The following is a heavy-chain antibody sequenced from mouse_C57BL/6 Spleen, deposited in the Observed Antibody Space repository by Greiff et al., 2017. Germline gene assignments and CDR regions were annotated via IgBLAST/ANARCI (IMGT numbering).Heavy chain of an antibody. J-gene: IGHJ2*01. Sequence: VQRVESGPGLVQPSQSLSITCTVSGFSLTSYGVHWVRQSPGKGLEWLGVIWSGGSTDYNAAFISRLSISKDNSKSQVFFKMNSLQADDTAIYYCARDGDYDGESFDYWGQGTTLTVSS. V-gene: IGHV2-2*01. D-gene: IGHD2-4*01. CDR2: IWSGGST. CDR3: ARDGDYDGESFDY. CDR1: GFSLTSYG.